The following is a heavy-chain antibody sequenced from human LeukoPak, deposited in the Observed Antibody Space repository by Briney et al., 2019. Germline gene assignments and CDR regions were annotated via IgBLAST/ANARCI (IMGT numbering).Heavy chain of an antibody. V-gene: IGHV3-7*01. CDR3: ARDFETYYYDSSGRDAFDI. CDR2: IKQDGSEK. Sequence: GSLRLSCAASGFTFSSYWMSWVRQAPGKWLKRVANIKQDGSEKYYVDSVKGRFTISRDNAKNSLYLQVNSLRAEDTAVYYCARDFETYYYDSSGRDAFDIWGQGTMVTVSS. J-gene: IGHJ3*02. D-gene: IGHD3-22*01. CDR1: GFTFSSYW.